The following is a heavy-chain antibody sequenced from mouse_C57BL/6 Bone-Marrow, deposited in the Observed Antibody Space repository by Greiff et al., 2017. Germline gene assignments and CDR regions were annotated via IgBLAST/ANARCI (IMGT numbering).Heavy chain of an antibody. CDR2: INPSTGGT. D-gene: IGHD2-1*01. V-gene: IGHV1-42*01. J-gene: IGHJ2*01. Sequence: DVKLVESGPELVKPGASVKISCKASGYSFTGYYMNWVKQSPEKSLEWIGEINPSTGGTTYNQKFKAKATLTVDKSSSTAYMQLKSLTSEDSAVYYCARSDLPLYYFDYWGQGTTLTVSS. CDR1: GYSFTGYY. CDR3: ARSDLPLYYFDY.